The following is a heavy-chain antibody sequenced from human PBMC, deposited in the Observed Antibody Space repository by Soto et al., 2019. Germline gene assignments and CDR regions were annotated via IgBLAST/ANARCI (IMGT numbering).Heavy chain of an antibody. D-gene: IGHD3-22*01. CDR3: ARGFWDYYGGYYGMDV. CDR1: GFTFSSYA. J-gene: IGHJ6*02. CDR2: ISGSGGST. V-gene: IGHV3-23*01. Sequence: GGSLRLSCAASGFTFSSYAMSWVRQAPGKGLEWVSAISGSGGSTYYADSVKGRFTISRDNSKNTLYLQMNSLRAEDTAVYYCARGFWDYYGGYYGMDVWGQGTTVTVSS.